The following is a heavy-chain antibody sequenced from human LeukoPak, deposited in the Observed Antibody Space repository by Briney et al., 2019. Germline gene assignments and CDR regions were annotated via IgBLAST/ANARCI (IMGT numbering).Heavy chain of an antibody. J-gene: IGHJ5*01. V-gene: IGHV3-23*01. CDR3: ATYGASDASMFDC. D-gene: IGHD4-17*01. CDR1: GFTFNNYD. CDR2: ISGSGGTT. Sequence: GGSLSLSCVASGFTFNNYDLPGVRQAPGKGLEWVSAISGSGGTTLYADSVKGRFTISRDNSKCTLYLQMNSLRAEDTAVYYCATYGASDASMFDCWGQGALVTVSS.